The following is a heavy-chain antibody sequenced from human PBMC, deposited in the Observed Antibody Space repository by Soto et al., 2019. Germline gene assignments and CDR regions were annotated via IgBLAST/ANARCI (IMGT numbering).Heavy chain of an antibody. V-gene: IGHV1-24*01. D-gene: IGHD3-3*01. CDR3: ATAKALQYYEFWSGYNPDAFDI. CDR2: FDPEDGET. J-gene: IGHJ3*02. CDR1: GYTLTELS. Sequence: QVQLVQSGAEVKKPGASVKVSCKVSGYTLTELSMHWVRQAPGKGLEWMGGFDPEDGETIYAQKFQGRVIMTEDTSTDTAYMELRSLRSEDRAVYYCATAKALQYYEFWSGYNPDAFDIWGQGTMVTVSS.